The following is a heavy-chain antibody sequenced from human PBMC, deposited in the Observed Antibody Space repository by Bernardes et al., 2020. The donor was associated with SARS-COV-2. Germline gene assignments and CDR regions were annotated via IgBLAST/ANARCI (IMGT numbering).Heavy chain of an antibody. J-gene: IGHJ4*02. V-gene: IGHV3-53*01. CDR1: GFTIRNNY. D-gene: IGHD4-4*01. CDR3: ARGASNYHY. Sequence: GGSLRLSCAASGFTIRNNYVTWVRQAPGKGLEWVSVIYSDGSTYYADSVKGRFTISRDNSKNTLHLQMNSLRAEDTAVYYCARGASNYHYWGRGTLVTVSS. CDR2: IYSDGST.